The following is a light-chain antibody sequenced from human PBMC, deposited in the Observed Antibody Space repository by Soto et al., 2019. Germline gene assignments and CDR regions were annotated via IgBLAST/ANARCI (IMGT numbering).Light chain of an antibody. J-gene: IGKJ2*02. CDR2: KAS. Sequence: DIQMTQSPSTLSASVGDRVTITCRASQSISTWLAWYQQKPGKAPKLLIYKASSLESGVPSRFSGGGSGTEFTLTISSLQPDDFATYYCQQYNSYSPWTFGQGTKLEIK. CDR3: QQYNSYSPWT. CDR1: QSISTW. V-gene: IGKV1-5*03.